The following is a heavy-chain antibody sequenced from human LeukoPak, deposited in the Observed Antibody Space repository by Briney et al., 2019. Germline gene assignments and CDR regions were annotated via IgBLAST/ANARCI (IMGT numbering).Heavy chain of an antibody. CDR2: IDTSGSYI. Sequence: PGGSLRLSCAASGFTFSTYSMNWVRQAPGKGLEWVSFIDTSGSYIYYADSVKGRFTISRDNSKNSLYLQMSGLRAEDTAVYYWAKVRSSNLLRVVAMIDGFYTWGQGAMGAVSS. V-gene: IGHV3-21*01. J-gene: IGHJ3*02. D-gene: IGHD5-12*01. CDR1: GFTFSTYS. CDR3: AKVRSSNLLRVVAMIDGFYT.